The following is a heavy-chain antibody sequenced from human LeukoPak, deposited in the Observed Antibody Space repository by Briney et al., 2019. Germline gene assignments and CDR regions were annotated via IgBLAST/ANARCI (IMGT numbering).Heavy chain of an antibody. J-gene: IGHJ4*02. V-gene: IGHV4-34*01. CDR2: INHSGST. D-gene: IGHD3-22*01. Sequence: GSLRLSCAASGFTFSDYYMSWIRQAPGKGLEWIGEINHSGSTNYNPSLKSRVTISVDTSKNQFSLKLSSVTAADTAVYYCARGRAGYDSSGYYYYFDYWGQGTLVTVSS. CDR3: ARGRAGYDSSGYYYYFDY. CDR1: GFTFSDYY.